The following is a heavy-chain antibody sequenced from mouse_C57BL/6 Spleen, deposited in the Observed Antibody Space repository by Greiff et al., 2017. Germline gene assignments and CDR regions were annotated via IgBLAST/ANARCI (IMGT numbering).Heavy chain of an antibody. Sequence: VQLQESGAELVRPGASVKLSCKASGYTFTDYYINWVKQRPGQGLEWIARIYPGSGNTYYNEKFKGKATLTAEKSSSTAYMQLSSLTSEDSAVYFCASRGTGYFDYWGQGTTLTVSS. CDR3: ASRGTGYFDY. CDR2: IYPGSGNT. J-gene: IGHJ2*01. CDR1: GYTFTDYY. D-gene: IGHD4-1*01. V-gene: IGHV1-76*01.